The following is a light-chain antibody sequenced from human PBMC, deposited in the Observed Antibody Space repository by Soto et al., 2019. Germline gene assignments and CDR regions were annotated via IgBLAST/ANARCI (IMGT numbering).Light chain of an antibody. CDR2: WAS. CDR1: QSLLEGSNNKDY. J-gene: IGKJ2*01. V-gene: IGKV4-1*01. CDR3: QQYYSPPYT. Sequence: DIVMTQSPDSLTVCLGERATINCKSSQSLLEGSNNKDYLAWYQQKPGQPPKLLIYWASTRESGVPDRYSGSGSGTDFTLTISSLQAEDVAVYYCQQYYSPPYTFGQGTKVDIK.